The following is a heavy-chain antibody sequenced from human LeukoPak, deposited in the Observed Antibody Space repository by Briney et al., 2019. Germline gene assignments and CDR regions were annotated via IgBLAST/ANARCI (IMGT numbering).Heavy chain of an antibody. CDR1: GFTFSSYR. CDR2: IMKDGSTK. V-gene: IGHV3-7*01. CDR3: ARDRDFYVADN. J-gene: IGHJ4*02. D-gene: IGHD2-21*02. Sequence: GGSLRLSCAASGFTFSSYRMNWVRQAPGKGLEWVANIMKDGSTKKYVDSVKGRFTISRDNAKNSLYLQMNSLRVEDTAVYYCARDRDFYVADNWGQGTQLIVSS.